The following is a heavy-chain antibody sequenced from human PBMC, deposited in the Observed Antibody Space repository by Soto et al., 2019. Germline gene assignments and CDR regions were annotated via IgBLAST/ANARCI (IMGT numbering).Heavy chain of an antibody. V-gene: IGHV3-33*01. D-gene: IGHD3-22*01. CDR1: GFTFSSYG. J-gene: IGHJ3*02. CDR2: IWYDGSNK. Sequence: WGSLRLSCAASGFTFSSYGMHWVRQAPGKGLEWVAVIWYDGSNKYYADSVKGRFTISRDNSKNTLYLQMNSLRAEDTAVYYCARDRPYYDSSGNAFDIWGQGTMVTVSS. CDR3: ARDRPYYDSSGNAFDI.